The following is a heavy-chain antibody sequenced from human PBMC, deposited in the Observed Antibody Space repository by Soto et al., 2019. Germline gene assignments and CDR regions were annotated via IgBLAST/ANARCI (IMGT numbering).Heavy chain of an antibody. V-gene: IGHV3-21*01. CDR2: ISSSSSYI. J-gene: IGHJ3*02. CDR3: ETHPNPDAFDI. Sequence: EVQLVESGGGLVKPGGALRLSCAASGFTFSSYSMNWVRQAPGKVLEWVSSISSSSSYIYYADSVKGRFTISRDNAKNSLYLQMNSLRAEDTAVYYCETHPNPDAFDIWGQGTMVTVSS. CDR1: GFTFSSYS.